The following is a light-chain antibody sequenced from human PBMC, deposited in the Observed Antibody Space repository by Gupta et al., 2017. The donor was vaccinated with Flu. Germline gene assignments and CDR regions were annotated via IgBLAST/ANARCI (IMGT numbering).Light chain of an antibody. Sequence: DILMTQPPSTLSASLGDRVTITCRASQSIGVWLAWYQQKPGKAPKLLIYKASTLESGVPSRFSGRGSGTEFTLTISSLQPDDFATYYCQQDKSYPYSFGQGTKLEIK. CDR3: QQDKSYPYS. CDR1: QSIGVW. J-gene: IGKJ2*03. V-gene: IGKV1-5*03. CDR2: KAS.